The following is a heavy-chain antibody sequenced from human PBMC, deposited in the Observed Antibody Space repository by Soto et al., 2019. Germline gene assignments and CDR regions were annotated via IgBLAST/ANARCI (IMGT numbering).Heavy chain of an antibody. Sequence: QVQLVQSGAEVKKPGSSVKVSCKASGGTFSSYAISWVRQAPGQGLEWMGGIIPIFGTANYAQKSQGRVTSTADEXTTXAXTERSSLRSEDTAVYYCARRSAFYDSSGYYHGVSDYWGQGTLVTVSS. D-gene: IGHD3-22*01. CDR3: ARRSAFYDSSGYYHGVSDY. J-gene: IGHJ4*02. CDR1: GGTFSSYA. V-gene: IGHV1-69*12. CDR2: IIPIFGTA.